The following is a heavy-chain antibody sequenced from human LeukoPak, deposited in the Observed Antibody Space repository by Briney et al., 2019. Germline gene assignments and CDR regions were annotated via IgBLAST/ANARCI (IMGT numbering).Heavy chain of an antibody. J-gene: IGHJ5*02. Sequence: SETLSHTCAVYGGSFSGYYWSWIRQPPGKGLEWIGEINHSGSTNYNPSLKSRVTISVDTSKNQFSLKLSSVTAADTAVYYCARRGRNWRVVFDPWGQGTLVTVSS. V-gene: IGHV4-34*01. CDR2: INHSGST. D-gene: IGHD1-1*01. CDR3: ARRGRNWRVVFDP. CDR1: GGSFSGYY.